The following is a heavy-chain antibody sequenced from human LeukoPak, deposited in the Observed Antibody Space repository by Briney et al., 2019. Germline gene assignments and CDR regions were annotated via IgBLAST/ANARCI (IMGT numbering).Heavy chain of an antibody. V-gene: IGHV1-46*01. Sequence: GASVKVSRKASGYTLTSYYMHWVRQAPGQGLEWIGIINPSGGSTSYAQKLQGRVTMTTDTSTRTAYMEMRSLRADDTPVYYCARFTTRFDPWGQGTLVTVSS. CDR1: GYTLTSYY. J-gene: IGHJ5*02. CDR3: ARFTTRFDP. CDR2: INPSGGST. D-gene: IGHD3-22*01.